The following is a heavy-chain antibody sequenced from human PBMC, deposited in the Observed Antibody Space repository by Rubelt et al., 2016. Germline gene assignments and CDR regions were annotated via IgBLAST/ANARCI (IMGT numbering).Heavy chain of an antibody. CDR3: ATALRVPSGHYYYYGMDV. J-gene: IGHJ6*02. D-gene: IGHD5-24*01. CDR2: INPNSGGT. V-gene: IGHV1-2*02. Sequence: RGLEWMGWINPNSGGTNYAQKFQGRVTMTRDTSISTAYMELSRLRSDDTAVYYCATALRVPSGHYYYYGMDVWGQGTTVTVSS.